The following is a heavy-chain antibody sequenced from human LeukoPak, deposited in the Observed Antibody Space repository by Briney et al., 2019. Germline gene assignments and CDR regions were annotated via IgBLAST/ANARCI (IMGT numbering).Heavy chain of an antibody. CDR3: ARDYYHRSAYYDWFDP. CDR2: INHSGST. D-gene: IGHD3-22*01. CDR1: GGSFSGYY. V-gene: IGHV4-34*01. J-gene: IGHJ5*02. Sequence: PSETLSLTCAVYGGSFSGYYWSWIRQPPGKGLEWIGDINHSGSTRYNPSLKSRVTISLDTSKNQFSLELTSVTAADAAVYYCARDYYHRSAYYDWFDPWGQGTLVIVSS.